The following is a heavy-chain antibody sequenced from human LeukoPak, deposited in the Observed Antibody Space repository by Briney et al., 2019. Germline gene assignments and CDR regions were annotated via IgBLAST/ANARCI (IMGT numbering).Heavy chain of an antibody. D-gene: IGHD2-15*01. CDR1: GFSFSTYG. J-gene: IGHJ4*02. V-gene: IGHV3-33*01. CDR3: ARDLGHCSTGACYSTCLDY. CDR2: LWYDGVIQ. Sequence: GGSLRLSCVVSGFSFSTYGMHWVRQAPGKELEWVALLWYDGVIQYYPDSVKGRFTISRDSSTNTVYLQMDSLRVEDTAVYYCARDLGHCSTGACYSTCLDYWGQGTLVTVSS.